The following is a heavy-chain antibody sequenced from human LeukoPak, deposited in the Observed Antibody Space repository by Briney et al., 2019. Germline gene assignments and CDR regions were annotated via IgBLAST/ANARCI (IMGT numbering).Heavy chain of an antibody. Sequence: PGGSLRLSCAASGFTFSSYGMHWVRQAPGKGLEWVAVISYDGSNKYYADSVKGRFTISRDNSKNTLYLQMNSLRAEDTAVYYCAKVGNFGAAASSAAEGENAFDIWGQGTMVTVSS. CDR3: AKVGNFGAAASSAAEGENAFDI. J-gene: IGHJ3*02. D-gene: IGHD6-13*01. CDR2: ISYDGSNK. CDR1: GFTFSSYG. V-gene: IGHV3-30*18.